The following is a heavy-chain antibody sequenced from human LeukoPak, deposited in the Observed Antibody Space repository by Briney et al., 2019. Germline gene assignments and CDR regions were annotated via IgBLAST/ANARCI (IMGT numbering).Heavy chain of an antibody. J-gene: IGHJ6*03. Sequence: ASVKVSCKASGGTFSSYAISWVRQAPGQGLEWMGGIIPIFGTANYAQKFQGRVTITADESTGTAYMELSSLRSEDTAVYYCARAPDQLQYYYYYMDVWGKGTTVTVSS. CDR1: GGTFSSYA. D-gene: IGHD4-11*01. V-gene: IGHV1-69*13. CDR2: IIPIFGTA. CDR3: ARAPDQLQYYYYYMDV.